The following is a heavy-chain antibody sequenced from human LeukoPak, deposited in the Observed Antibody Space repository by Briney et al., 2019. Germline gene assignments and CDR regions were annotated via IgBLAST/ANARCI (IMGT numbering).Heavy chain of an antibody. V-gene: IGHV3-23*01. CDR2: ISGGGGST. CDR1: GFTFSSYA. J-gene: IGHJ4*02. D-gene: IGHD3-16*02. CDR3: AKCSLHLGY. Sequence: GSLRLSCAASGFTFSSYAMSWVRPASGKGLEWVSAISGGGGSTYCADSVKGRFTISRDNSKNTLYLQMNSLRAEDTAVYYCAKCSLHLGYWGQGTLVTVSS.